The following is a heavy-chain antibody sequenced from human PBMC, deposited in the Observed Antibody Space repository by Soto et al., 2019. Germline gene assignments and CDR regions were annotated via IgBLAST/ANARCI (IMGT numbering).Heavy chain of an antibody. D-gene: IGHD3-10*01. CDR1: GGTFSSYT. J-gene: IGHJ3*02. CDR3: AMVRGDFAFDI. CDR2: IIPILGIA. V-gene: IGHV1-69*02. Sequence: QVQLVQSGAEVKKPGSSVKVSCKASGGTFSSYTISWVRQAPGQGLEWMGRIIPILGIANYAQKFQGRVTITADKSTSTAYMELSSLRAEDTAVYYCAMVRGDFAFDIWGQGTMVTVFS.